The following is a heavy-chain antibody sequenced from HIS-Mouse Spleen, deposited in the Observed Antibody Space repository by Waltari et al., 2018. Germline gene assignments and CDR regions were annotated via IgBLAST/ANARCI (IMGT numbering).Heavy chain of an antibody. CDR2: MNPNSGNT. CDR3: ARGHDYSNYFDY. V-gene: IGHV1-8*01. D-gene: IGHD4-4*01. J-gene: IGHJ4*02. CDR1: GYTFPSYD. Sequence: QVQLVQSGAEVKKPGASVKVSCKASGYTFPSYDINWVRQATGQGFEWMGWMNPNSGNTGYAQKFQGRVTMTRNTSISTAYMELSSLRSEDTAVYYCARGHDYSNYFDYWGQGTLVTVSS.